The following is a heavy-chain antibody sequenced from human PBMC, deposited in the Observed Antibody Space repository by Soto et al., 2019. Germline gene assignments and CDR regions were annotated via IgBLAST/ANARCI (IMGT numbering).Heavy chain of an antibody. CDR1: GYTFTSYY. Sequence: ASGKISCEASGYTFTSYYMHWVRQVPGQGLEWMGIINPSGGSTSYAQKFQGRVTMTRDTSTSTVYMELSSLRSEDTAVYYCPRDPLYQYYYDSSGSHFDYWGHVPLFTVSP. D-gene: IGHD3-22*01. CDR3: PRDPLYQYYYDSSGSHFDY. CDR2: INPSGGST. V-gene: IGHV1-46*01. J-gene: IGHJ5*01.